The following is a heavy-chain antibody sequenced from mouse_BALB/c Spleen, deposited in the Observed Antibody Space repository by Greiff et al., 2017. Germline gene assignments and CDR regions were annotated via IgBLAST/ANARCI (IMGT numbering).Heavy chain of an antibody. CDR1: GYTFTSYW. Sequence: QVQLKESGAELAKPGASVKMSCKASGYTFTSYWMHWVKQRPGQGLEWIGYINPSTGYTEYNQKFKDKATLTADKSSSTAYMQLSSLTSEDSAVYYCANRYPAWFAYWGQGTLVTVSA. V-gene: IGHV1-7*01. D-gene: IGHD2-14*01. CDR3: ANRYPAWFAY. CDR2: INPSTGYT. J-gene: IGHJ3*01.